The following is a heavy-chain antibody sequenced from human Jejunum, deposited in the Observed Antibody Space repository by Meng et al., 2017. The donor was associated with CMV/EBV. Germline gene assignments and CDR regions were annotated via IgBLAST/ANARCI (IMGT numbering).Heavy chain of an antibody. CDR3: TKYSRGAFDI. Sequence: SCAASGFTFADYGMHWVRQAPGKGLEWVAGINWNSGSIGYADSVKGRFTISRDNAKNSLHLQMNSLRAEDTALYFCTKYSRGAFDIWGQGTMV. CDR1: GFTFADYG. CDR2: INWNSGSI. J-gene: IGHJ3*02. V-gene: IGHV3-9*01. D-gene: IGHD3-16*01.